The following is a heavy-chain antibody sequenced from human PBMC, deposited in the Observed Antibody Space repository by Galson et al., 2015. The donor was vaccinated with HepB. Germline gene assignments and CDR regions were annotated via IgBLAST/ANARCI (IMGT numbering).Heavy chain of an antibody. CDR2: IYPGDSDT. CDR1: GYSFTSYW. J-gene: IGHJ3*02. D-gene: IGHD2/OR15-2a*01. CDR3: ASSDLKGIRGYAFDI. V-gene: IGHV5-51*01. Sequence: QSGAEVKKPGESLKISCKGSGYSFTSYWIGWVRQTPGKGLEWMGIIYPGDSDTRYSPSFQGQVTISADKSISTAYLQWSSLKASDTAMYYCASSDLKGIRGYAFDIWGQGTMVTVSS.